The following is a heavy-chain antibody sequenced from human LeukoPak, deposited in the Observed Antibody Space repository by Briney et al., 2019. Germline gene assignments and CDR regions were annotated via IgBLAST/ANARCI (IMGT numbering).Heavy chain of an antibody. CDR1: GFTFSNYA. V-gene: IGHV3-23*01. CDR3: AEYYGSGSWASSGR. J-gene: IGHJ4*02. CDR2: IVGGGGST. Sequence: GGSLRLSCAASGFTFSNYAMAWVRQAPGKGLEWVSAIVGGGGSTFYADSVEGRFTITRDNSKKTLYLQMRSLRAEDTAIYYCAEYYGSGSWASSGRWGQGTLVIVSS. D-gene: IGHD3-10*01.